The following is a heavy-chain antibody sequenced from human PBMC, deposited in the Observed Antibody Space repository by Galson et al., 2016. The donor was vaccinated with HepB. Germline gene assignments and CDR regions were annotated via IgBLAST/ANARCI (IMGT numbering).Heavy chain of an antibody. Sequence: SVKVSCKASGGTFSSYAISWVRQAPGQGLEWMGRIIPIFGTANYAQKFQGRVTITADESTSTAHMVLSSLRSEDTAVYYCARGPQVDIYFGCWGQGTLVTVSS. D-gene: IGHD3-9*01. J-gene: IGHJ4*02. CDR1: GGTFSSYA. CDR2: IIPIFGTA. V-gene: IGHV1-69*13. CDR3: ARGPQVDIYFGC.